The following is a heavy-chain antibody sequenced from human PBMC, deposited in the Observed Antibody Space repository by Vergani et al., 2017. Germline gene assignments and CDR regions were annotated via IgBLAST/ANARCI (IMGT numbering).Heavy chain of an antibody. CDR3: ARDRPIDSSGYYYLG. V-gene: IGHV3-66*01. D-gene: IGHD3-22*01. Sequence: EVQLVESGGGLVQPGGSLRLSCAASGFTVSSNYMSWVRQAPGKGLEWVSVIYSGGSTYYADSVKGRFTISRDNSKNTLYLQMNSLRAEDKAVYYCARDRPIDSSGYYYLGWGQGTLVTVSS. CDR1: GFTVSSNY. CDR2: IYSGGST. J-gene: IGHJ4*02.